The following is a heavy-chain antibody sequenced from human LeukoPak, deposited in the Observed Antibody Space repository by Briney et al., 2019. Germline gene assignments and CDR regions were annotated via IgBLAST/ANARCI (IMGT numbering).Heavy chain of an antibody. V-gene: IGHV3-15*01. CDR1: GFTFSNAW. Sequence: KPGGSLRLSCAASGFTFSNAWMSWVRQAPGKGLEWVGRIKSKTDGGTADYAAPVKGRFTISRDDSKNTLYLQMNSLKTEDTAVYYCTTDGIAVAGTWFDPWGQGTLVTVSS. J-gene: IGHJ5*02. CDR2: IKSKTDGGTA. D-gene: IGHD6-19*01. CDR3: TTDGIAVAGTWFDP.